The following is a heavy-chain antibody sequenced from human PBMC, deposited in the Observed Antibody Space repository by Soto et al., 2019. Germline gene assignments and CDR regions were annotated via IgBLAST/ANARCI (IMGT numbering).Heavy chain of an antibody. D-gene: IGHD3-10*01. J-gene: IGHJ6*02. Sequence: EVQLVESGGGLIQPGGSLRLSCAASGFSVSINYMTWVRQAPGKGLEWVSVIHSGGGTYQADSVKGRFTISRDNSKNTLYLQMNSLRGEDTAVYYCAREDLGGNNYYYAMDVWGQGTTVTVSS. CDR3: AREDLGGNNYYYAMDV. CDR1: GFSVSINY. CDR2: IHSGGGT. V-gene: IGHV3-53*01.